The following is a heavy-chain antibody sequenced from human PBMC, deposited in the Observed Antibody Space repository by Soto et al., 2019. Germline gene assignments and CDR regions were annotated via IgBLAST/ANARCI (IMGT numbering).Heavy chain of an antibody. V-gene: IGHV1-3*04. J-gene: IGHJ2*01. CDR2: INTAKGYT. CDR3: VRGSSSATTFYFDL. D-gene: IGHD4-17*01. CDR1: GYTFTSYA. Sequence: QVQVVQSGAEVKKPGASVKVSCKASGYTFTSYAMHWVRQAPGHRLEWMGWINTAKGYTKYSQMFQGRVTIARDTSASTAYLELSSLSSEDTAVYYCVRGSSSATTFYFDLWGRGTLVTVS.